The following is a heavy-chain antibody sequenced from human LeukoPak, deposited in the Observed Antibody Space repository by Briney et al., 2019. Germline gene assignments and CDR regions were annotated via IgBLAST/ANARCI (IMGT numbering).Heavy chain of an antibody. V-gene: IGHV4-30-4*01. Sequence: SETLSLTCTVSGGSISSGDYYWSWIRQPPGKGLEWIGYIYYSGSTYYNPSLKSRVTISVDTSKNQFSLKLSSVTAADTAVYYCARLYGSGSYYNVGYFDYWGQGTLVTVSS. J-gene: IGHJ4*02. D-gene: IGHD3-10*01. CDR3: ARLYGSGSYYNVGYFDY. CDR1: GGSISSGDYY. CDR2: IYYSGST.